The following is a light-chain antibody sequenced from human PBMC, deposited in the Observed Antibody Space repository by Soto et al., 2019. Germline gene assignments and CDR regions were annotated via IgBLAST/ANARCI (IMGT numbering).Light chain of an antibody. J-gene: IGLJ1*01. CDR2: EVS. CDR1: TSDIESYNL. V-gene: IGLV2-14*02. CDR3: SSYTSTNSFYV. Sequence: QSALTHPASVSGTPGQSITISCSGTTSDIESYNLVSWYQQHPGKSPKLVIYEVSSRPSGASNRFSGSKSGYTASLTISGLQAEDEADYYCSSYTSTNSFYVFGTGTKVTVL.